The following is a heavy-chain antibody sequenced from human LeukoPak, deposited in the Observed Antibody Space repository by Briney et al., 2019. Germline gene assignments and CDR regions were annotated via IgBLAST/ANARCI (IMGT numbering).Heavy chain of an antibody. Sequence: KPSETLTLTCTVSGGSISSYYWSWIRQPPGKGLEWIGYIYHSGSTYYNPSLKSRVTISVDTSKNQFSLRLSSVTAADTAVYYCARQISGYYYAFDIWGQGTMVTVSS. J-gene: IGHJ3*02. D-gene: IGHD3-22*01. V-gene: IGHV4-59*01. CDR1: GGSISSYY. CDR3: ARQISGYYYAFDI. CDR2: IYHSGST.